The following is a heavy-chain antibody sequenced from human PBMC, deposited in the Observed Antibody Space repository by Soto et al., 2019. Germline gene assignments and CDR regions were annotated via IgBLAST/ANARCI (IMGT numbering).Heavy chain of an antibody. D-gene: IGHD6-19*01. CDR2: IHYSGST. CDR3: GRFGRGWLLDY. J-gene: IGHJ4*02. CDR1: GGSISSYY. Sequence: SETLSLTCTVSGGSISSYYWSWIRQPPGKGLEWIGYIHYSGSTNYNPSLKSRVTISVDTSKNQFSLKLSSVTAADPAVYFWGRFGRGWLLDYWGQGALVTVSS. V-gene: IGHV4-59*01.